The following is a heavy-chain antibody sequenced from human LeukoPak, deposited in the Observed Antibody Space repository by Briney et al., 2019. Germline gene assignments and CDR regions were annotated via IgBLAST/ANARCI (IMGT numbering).Heavy chain of an antibody. CDR3: SAGSGHAFDI. J-gene: IGHJ3*02. CDR2: INSDGSST. V-gene: IGHV3-74*01. D-gene: IGHD3-10*01. CDR1: GFTFSSYW. Sequence: TGGSLRLSCAASGFTFSSYWMHWVRQVPGKGLVWVSRINSDGSSTNYADSVKGRFTISRDNAKNTLYVQMNSLRAEDTAVYYCSAGSGHAFDIWGRGTMVTVSS.